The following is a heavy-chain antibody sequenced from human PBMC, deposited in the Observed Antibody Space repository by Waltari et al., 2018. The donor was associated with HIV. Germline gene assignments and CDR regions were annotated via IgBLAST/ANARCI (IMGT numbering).Heavy chain of an antibody. J-gene: IGHJ4*02. CDR2: INPNSGGT. CDR3: ARVPYYYDTSAYPDY. V-gene: IGHV1-2*02. D-gene: IGHD3-22*01. CDR1: GYPFTGYY. Sequence: QVQLVQSGAEVKKPGASVKVSCKASGYPFTGYYMHWVRQAPGQGLEWMGWINPNSGGTNYAQKFQGRVTMTRDTSITTAYMEVSRLRSDDTAVYYCARVPYYYDTSAYPDYWGQGTLVTVSS.